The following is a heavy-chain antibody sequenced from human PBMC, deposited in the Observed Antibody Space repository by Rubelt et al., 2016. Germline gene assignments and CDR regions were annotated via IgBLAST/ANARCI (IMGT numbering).Heavy chain of an antibody. CDR2: IYYSGSA. Sequence: QVQLQESGPGLVKPSETLSLTCTVSSFSISSGHYWGWIRQPPGKGLEWIGSIYYSGSAYYNPSLRSRVTISVDTSKNQFSLRLNSVTAADTAVYYCARHAFIVTTGSFWDYWGQGALLAVSS. CDR3: ARHAFIVTTGSFWDY. CDR1: SFSISSGHY. V-gene: IGHV4-38-2*02. D-gene: IGHD4-17*01. J-gene: IGHJ4*02.